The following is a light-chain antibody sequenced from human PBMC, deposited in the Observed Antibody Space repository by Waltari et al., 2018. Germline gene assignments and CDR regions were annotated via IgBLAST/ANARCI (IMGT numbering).Light chain of an antibody. V-gene: IGKV1-9*01. J-gene: IGKJ4*01. CDR3: QQLNSYTFT. CDR2: AAS. Sequence: DIQLTQSPSFLSASVGDRVTITCRASQGISSYLAWYQQKPGKAPKLLIYAASTLQSGVPSRFSGSGSGTEFTLTISSLQPEDFATYYCQQLNSYTFTFGVGTKVEIK. CDR1: QGISSY.